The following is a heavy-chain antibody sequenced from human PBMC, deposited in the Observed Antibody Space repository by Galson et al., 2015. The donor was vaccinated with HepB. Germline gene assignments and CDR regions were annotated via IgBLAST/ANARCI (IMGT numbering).Heavy chain of an antibody. CDR2: ISGSGRST. CDR1: GFTFSTYA. Sequence: SLRLSCAASGFTFSTYAMSWVRQAPGKGLEWVSGISGSGRSTYYADSVKGRFTISRDNSKNTLYLQMSSLRAEDTAVYYCAKRLELTTHFDYWGQGTLVTVSS. D-gene: IGHD3-3*01. V-gene: IGHV3-23*01. J-gene: IGHJ4*02. CDR3: AKRLELTTHFDY.